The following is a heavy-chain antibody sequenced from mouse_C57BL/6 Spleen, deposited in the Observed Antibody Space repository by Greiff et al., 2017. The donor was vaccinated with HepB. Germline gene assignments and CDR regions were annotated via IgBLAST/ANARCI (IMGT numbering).Heavy chain of an antibody. V-gene: IGHV5-17*01. Sequence: EVKLVESGGGLVKPGGSLKLSCAASGFTFSDYGMHWVRQAPEKGLEWVAYISSGSSTIYYADTVKGRFTISRDNAKNTLFLQMTSLRSEDTAIYYCARDGGVYYAMDYWGQGTSVTVSS. D-gene: IGHD1-2*01. J-gene: IGHJ4*01. CDR3: ARDGGVYYAMDY. CDR2: ISSGSSTI. CDR1: GFTFSDYG.